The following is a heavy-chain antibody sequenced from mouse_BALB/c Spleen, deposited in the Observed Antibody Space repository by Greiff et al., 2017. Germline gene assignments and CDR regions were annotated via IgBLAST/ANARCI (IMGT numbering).Heavy chain of an antibody. CDR2: ISSGSNTT. V-gene: IGHV5-17*02. CDR1: GFPFGAFG. CDR3: ARDYYGSRDY. D-gene: IGHD1-1*01. J-gene: IGHJ4*01. Sequence: EVQRVESGGGLVQPGGSGKLSCAASGFPFGAFGLPWVRQAPEKGLEWVAYISSGSNTTDYADTVKGRFTISRDNPKNTLFLQMTSLRSEDTAMYYCARDYYGSRDYWGQGTSVTVSS.